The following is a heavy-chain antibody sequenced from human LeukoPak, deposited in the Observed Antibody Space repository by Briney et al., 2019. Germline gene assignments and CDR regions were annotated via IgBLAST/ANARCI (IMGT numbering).Heavy chain of an antibody. D-gene: IGHD6-13*01. V-gene: IGHV3-64*04. J-gene: IGHJ3*02. CDR1: GFTFSTYS. CDR3: AKGLGYSSSWYEVFDAFDI. CDR2: ISSNGGTT. Sequence: GGSLRLSCAASGFTFSTYSMHWVRQAPGKGLEYVSTISSNGGTTYYADSVKGRFTISRDNSKNTLYLQMNSLRAEDTAVYYCAKGLGYSSSWYEVFDAFDIWGQGTMVTVSS.